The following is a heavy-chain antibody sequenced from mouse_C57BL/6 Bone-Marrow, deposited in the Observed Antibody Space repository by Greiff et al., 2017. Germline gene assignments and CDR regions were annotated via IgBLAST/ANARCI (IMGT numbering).Heavy chain of an antibody. D-gene: IGHD3-1*01. CDR1: GYTFTSYW. CDR2: IDPSDSST. J-gene: IGHJ2*01. V-gene: IGHV1-50*01. CDR3: ARSHLGGY. Sequence: VQLQQSGAELVKPGASVKLSCKASGYTFTSYWMQWVKQRPGQGLEWIGEIDPSDSSTNYNQKFKGKATLTVDTSSSTAYMQLSSLTSEDSAVYYCARSHLGGYWGQGTTLTVSS.